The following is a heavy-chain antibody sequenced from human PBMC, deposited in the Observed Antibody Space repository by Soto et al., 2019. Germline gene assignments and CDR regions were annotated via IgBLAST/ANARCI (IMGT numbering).Heavy chain of an antibody. CDR1: GYTFTSYG. J-gene: IGHJ4*02. V-gene: IGHV1-18*01. CDR2: INPNSGGT. CDR3: ARGDYYDSSGDRPFDY. Sequence: GASVKVSCKASGYTFTSYGISWVRQAPGQGLEWMGWINPNSGGTNYAQKFQGRVTITADESTSTAYMELSSLRSEDTAVYYCARGDYYDSSGDRPFDYWGQGTLVTVSS. D-gene: IGHD3-22*01.